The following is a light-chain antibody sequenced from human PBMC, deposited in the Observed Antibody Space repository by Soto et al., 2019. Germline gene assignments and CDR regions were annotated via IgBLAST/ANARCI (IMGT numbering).Light chain of an antibody. CDR2: DAS. CDR3: QQRSNWPRT. Sequence: EIVLTQSPATLSLSPGERATLSCRASQRVSRYLAWYQQKPGQAPRLLIYDASHRATGIPARFSGSGSWTDFTLTISSLDPEDFSVYYCQQRSNWPRTFGQGTKLEIK. J-gene: IGKJ2*01. CDR1: QRVSRY. V-gene: IGKV3-11*01.